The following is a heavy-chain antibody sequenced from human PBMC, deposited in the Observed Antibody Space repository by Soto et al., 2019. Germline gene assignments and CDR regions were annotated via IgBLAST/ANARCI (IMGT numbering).Heavy chain of an antibody. CDR2: IYWDDDK. CDR1: GFSLSTSGVG. D-gene: IGHD1-26*01. V-gene: IGHV2-5*02. Sequence: QITLKESGPALVKPTQTLTLTCTFSGFSLSTSGVGVCWIRQPPGKALEWLALIYWDDDKRYSPSLKSRLAITQDTSKNQVVLTMTNVDPVDTATYYCLYRAETPRGGYNFDSWGHGTLVNVSS. CDR3: LYRAETPRGGYNFDS. J-gene: IGHJ4*01.